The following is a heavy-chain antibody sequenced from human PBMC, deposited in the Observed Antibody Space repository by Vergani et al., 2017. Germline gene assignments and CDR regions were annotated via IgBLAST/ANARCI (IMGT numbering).Heavy chain of an antibody. CDR3: ARDGSYSGRAGMDV. CDR2: ISSSGSTI. J-gene: IGHJ6*03. CDR1: GFTFSSYE. D-gene: IGHD1-26*01. V-gene: IGHV3-48*03. Sequence: EVQLVESGGGLVQPGGSLRLSCAASGFTFSSYEMNWVRQAPGKGLEWVSYISSSGSTIYYADSVKGRFTISRDNAKHSLFLQMNSLRAEDTAVYYCARDGSYSGRAGMDVWGKGTTVTVSS.